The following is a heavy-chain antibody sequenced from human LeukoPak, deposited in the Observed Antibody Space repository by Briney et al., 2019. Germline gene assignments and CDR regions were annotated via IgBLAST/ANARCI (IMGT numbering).Heavy chain of an antibody. D-gene: IGHD5-18*01. Sequence: ASVKVSCKASGYTFTGYYMHWVRQAPGQGLEWMGWINPNSGGTNYAQKFQGRVTMTRDTSISTAYMELSRLRSDDTAVYYCARDSTDSYGYGYWGQGTLVTVSS. CDR1: GYTFTGYY. V-gene: IGHV1-2*02. J-gene: IGHJ4*02. CDR2: INPNSGGT. CDR3: ARDSTDSYGYGY.